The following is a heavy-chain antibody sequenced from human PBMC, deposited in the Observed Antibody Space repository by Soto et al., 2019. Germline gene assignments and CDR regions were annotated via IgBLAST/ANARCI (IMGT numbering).Heavy chain of an antibody. CDR1: GGSISSSSYY. D-gene: IGHD5-12*01. CDR2: IYYSGRT. Sequence: SETLSLTCTVSGGSISSSSYYWGWIRQPPGKGLEWIGSIYYSGRTYYNPSLKSRVTISVDTSKNQFSLKLSSVTAADTAVYYCARHSEYSGYDPPGNYWGQGTLVTVSS. J-gene: IGHJ4*02. V-gene: IGHV4-39*01. CDR3: ARHSEYSGYDPPGNY.